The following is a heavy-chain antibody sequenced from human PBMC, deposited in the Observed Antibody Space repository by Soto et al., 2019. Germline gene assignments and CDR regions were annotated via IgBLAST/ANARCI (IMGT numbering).Heavy chain of an antibody. D-gene: IGHD2-15*01. V-gene: IGHV4-39*01. CDR2: IYYSGST. CDR1: GGPISSSSYY. Sequence: PSETLSLTCTASGGPISSSSYYWGWIRQPPGKGLEWIGSIYYSGSTYYNPSLESRVTISVDTSKNQFSLKLSSVTAADTAVYYCARLQQDIVVVVAPTYYYYMDVWGKGTTVTVSS. CDR3: ARLQQDIVVVVAPTYYYYMDV. J-gene: IGHJ6*03.